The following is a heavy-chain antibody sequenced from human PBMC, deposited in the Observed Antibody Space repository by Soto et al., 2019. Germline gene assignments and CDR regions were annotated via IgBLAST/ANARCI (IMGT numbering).Heavy chain of an antibody. D-gene: IGHD3-9*01. J-gene: IGHJ5*02. CDR2: INAGNGNT. V-gene: IGHV1-3*01. CDR3: ARAAFSYDILPGYRNWFDP. Sequence: ASVKVSCKASGYTFTSYAMHWVRQAPGQRLEWMGWINAGNGNTKYSQKFQGRVTITRDTSASTAYMELSSLRSEDTAVYYCARAAFSYDILPGYRNWFDPSGQATLVTVSS. CDR1: GYTFTSYA.